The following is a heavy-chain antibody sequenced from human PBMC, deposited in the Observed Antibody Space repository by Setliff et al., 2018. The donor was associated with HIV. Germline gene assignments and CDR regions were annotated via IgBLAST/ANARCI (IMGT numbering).Heavy chain of an antibody. D-gene: IGHD3-16*02. Sequence: PGGSLRLSCAASGFTFSNYAMSWVRQAPGKGLEWVSSISGTGLNTYYSDSVKGRFAISRGNSQDTLYLQMNSLRAEDTALYYCASASVGVWGSYPDWGQGTLVTVSS. CDR1: GFTFSNYA. J-gene: IGHJ4*02. CDR2: ISGTGLNT. V-gene: IGHV3-23*01. CDR3: ASASVGVWGSYPD.